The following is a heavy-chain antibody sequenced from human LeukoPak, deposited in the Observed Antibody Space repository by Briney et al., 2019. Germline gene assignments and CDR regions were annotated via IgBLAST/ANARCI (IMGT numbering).Heavy chain of an antibody. J-gene: IGHJ4*02. CDR3: ARAAGTRLYFDY. CDR2: IYYSGST. CDR1: GGSISSYY. D-gene: IGHD6-13*01. Sequence: SETLSLTCTVSGGSISSYYWSWIRQPPGKGLEWIGYIYYSGSTNYNPSLKSRVTISVDTSKNQFSLKLSSVTAADTAVYYCARAAGTRLYFDYWGQGTLVTVFS. V-gene: IGHV4-59*01.